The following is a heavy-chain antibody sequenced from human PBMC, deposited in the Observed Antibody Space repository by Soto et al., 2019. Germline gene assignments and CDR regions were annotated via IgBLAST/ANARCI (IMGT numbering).Heavy chain of an antibody. D-gene: IGHD3-3*01. J-gene: IGHJ5*02. CDR1: GYTYTSYG. V-gene: IGHV1-18*01. Sequence: QVQLVQSGAEVKKPGASVKVSCKASGYTYTSYGISWVRQAPGQGLEWMGWISAYNGNTNYAQKLQGRVTMTTDTSTSTAYMELRSLRSDDTAVYYCAREGYYDFWSGYLGPDVSNWFDPWGQGTLVTVSS. CDR3: AREGYYDFWSGYLGPDVSNWFDP. CDR2: ISAYNGNT.